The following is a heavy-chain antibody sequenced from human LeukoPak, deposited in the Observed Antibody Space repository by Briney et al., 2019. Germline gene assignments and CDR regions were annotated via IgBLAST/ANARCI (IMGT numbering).Heavy chain of an antibody. CDR3: ARGPGGRGISYYYMDF. Sequence: ASVKVSCKASGYTFTGYYMHWVRQAPGQGLEWMGWINTNSGGTNYAQKFQGRVTMTRDTSISTAYMELSRLRSDDTAVYYCARGPGGRGISYYYMDFWGKGTTVTVSS. V-gene: IGHV1-2*02. D-gene: IGHD6-13*01. CDR2: INTNSGGT. J-gene: IGHJ6*03. CDR1: GYTFTGYY.